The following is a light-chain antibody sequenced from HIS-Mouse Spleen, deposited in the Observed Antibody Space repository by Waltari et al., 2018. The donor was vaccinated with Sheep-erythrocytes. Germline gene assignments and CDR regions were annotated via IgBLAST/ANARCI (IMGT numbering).Light chain of an antibody. J-gene: IGLJ3*02. Sequence: QSALTQPASVSGSPGQSITISCTGTSSDVGSYNLVSWYQQHPGKAPKLMIYEGSKRPSGVYIRFSGSTSGNTASLTSSGLQAEDEADYYCCSYAGSSTPWVFGGGTKLTVL. CDR1: SSDVGSYNL. CDR3: CSYAGSSTPWV. CDR2: EGS. V-gene: IGLV2-23*01.